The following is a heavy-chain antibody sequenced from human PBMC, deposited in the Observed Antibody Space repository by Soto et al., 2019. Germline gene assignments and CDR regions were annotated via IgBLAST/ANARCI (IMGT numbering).Heavy chain of an antibody. J-gene: IGHJ4*02. V-gene: IGHV3-74*01. CDR3: ARGAGGRYYNDY. Sequence: EVQLVDSGGGLVQPGGSLRLSCAASGFTFGSFWMHWVRQGPGRGLVWLSRIYGDGSRTTYADSVEGRFTISRDNAKNTVYLQMNSLRAEDTAVYYCARGAGGRYYNDYWGQGTLVTVSS. CDR1: GFTFGSFW. CDR2: IYGDGSRT. D-gene: IGHD1-26*01.